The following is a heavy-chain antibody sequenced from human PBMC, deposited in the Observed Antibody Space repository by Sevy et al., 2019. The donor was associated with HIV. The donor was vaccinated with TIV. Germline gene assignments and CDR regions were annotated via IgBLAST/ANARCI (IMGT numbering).Heavy chain of an antibody. J-gene: IGHJ6*02. CDR2: ISSSSSTI. CDR1: GFTFSSYS. Sequence: GGSLRLSCAASGFTFSSYSMNWVRQAPGKGLEWVSYISSSSSTIYYADSVKGRFTISRDNAKNSLDLQMNSLRAEDTAVYYCARDRRTIFGVVTTYYYYYGMDVWGQGTTVTVSS. D-gene: IGHD3-3*01. V-gene: IGHV3-48*01. CDR3: ARDRRTIFGVVTTYYYYYGMDV.